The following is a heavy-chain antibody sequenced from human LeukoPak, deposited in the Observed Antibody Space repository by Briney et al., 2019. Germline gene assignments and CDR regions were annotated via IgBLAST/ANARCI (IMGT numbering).Heavy chain of an antibody. D-gene: IGHD6-13*01. CDR2: IYSTGST. J-gene: IGHJ4*02. V-gene: IGHV4-4*07. CDR3: ARQIASAGTAGFDF. CDR1: GGSISSYY. Sequence: TETLSLTCTVSGGSISSYYWSWIRQPAGKGLEWIGRIYSTGSTNYNPSLKSRVTMSVDTSKNQFSLRLRSVTAADTAVYYCARQIASAGTAGFDFWGQGALVTVSS.